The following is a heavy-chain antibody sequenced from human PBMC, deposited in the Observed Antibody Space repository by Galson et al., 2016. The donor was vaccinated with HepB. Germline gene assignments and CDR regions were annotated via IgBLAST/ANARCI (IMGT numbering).Heavy chain of an antibody. CDR2: IMPVVGTP. V-gene: IGHV1-69*06. CDR3: AREGAVSFQRGRMNDGFDI. Sequence: SCKASGFTFTSFAFSWVRQAAGQGLEWMGGIMPVVGTPDYAEKLQDRVTTTADISTRTLYMELRSLTSDDTAVYYCAREGAVSFQRGRMNDGFDIWGQGTLVVVSS. J-gene: IGHJ3*02. CDR1: GFTFTSFA. D-gene: IGHD1-14*01.